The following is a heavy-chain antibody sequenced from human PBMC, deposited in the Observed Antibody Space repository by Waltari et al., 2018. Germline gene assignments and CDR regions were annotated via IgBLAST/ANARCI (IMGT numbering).Heavy chain of an antibody. V-gene: IGHV4-39*01. D-gene: IGHD2-2*01. CDR3: ARLTPVVPAAMRYFDY. CDR1: GGPIRSSSYY. Sequence: QLQLQESGPGLVKPSETLSLTCTVPGGPIRSSSYYWGWIRQPPGKGLEWIGSIYYSGSTYYNPSLKSRVTISVDTSKNQFSLKLSSVTAADTAVYYCARLTPVVPAAMRYFDYWGQGTLVTVSS. CDR2: IYYSGST. J-gene: IGHJ4*02.